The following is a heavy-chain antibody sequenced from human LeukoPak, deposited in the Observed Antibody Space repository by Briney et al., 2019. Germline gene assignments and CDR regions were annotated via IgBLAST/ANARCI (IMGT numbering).Heavy chain of an antibody. CDR1: GFTFSAYW. D-gene: IGHD3-10*01. J-gene: IGHJ4*02. V-gene: IGHV3-74*01. CDR2: INSDGSST. Sequence: PGGSLRLSCAASGFTFSAYWMHWVRQAPGKGLVWVSRINSDGSSTSYADSVKGRFTISRDDGKNTLYLQMSSLRAEDTAVYYCARYYGSGTYSLDYWGQGTLVTVSS. CDR3: ARYYGSGTYSLDY.